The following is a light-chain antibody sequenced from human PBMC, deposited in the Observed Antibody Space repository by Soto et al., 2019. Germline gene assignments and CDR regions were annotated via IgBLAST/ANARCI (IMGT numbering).Light chain of an antibody. J-gene: IGKJ5*01. CDR2: GAS. V-gene: IGKV3-15*01. CDR1: QSVSSN. CDR3: QQYSNWPIT. Sequence: EIVMTQSPATLSVSPGERATLSCRASQSVSSNLAWYQQKPGQAPRLLIYGASTRATGIPGRFSGSGSGTELTLTISSLQSEDFAVYYCQQYSNWPITFGQGTRLEIK.